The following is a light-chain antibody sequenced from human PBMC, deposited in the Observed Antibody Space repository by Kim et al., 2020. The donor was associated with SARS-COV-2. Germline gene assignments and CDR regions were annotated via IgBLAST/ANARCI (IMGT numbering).Light chain of an antibody. CDR1: NSDIGGYNY. CDR2: DVT. CDR3: SSYTSSKTWV. J-gene: IGLJ3*02. Sequence: GPSIPISCTGTNSDIGGYNYVSWYQQHPGKAPKLMIYDVTKRPSGVSNRFSGSKSGNTASLTISGLQADDEADYYCSSYTSSKTWVFGGGTQLTVL. V-gene: IGLV2-14*03.